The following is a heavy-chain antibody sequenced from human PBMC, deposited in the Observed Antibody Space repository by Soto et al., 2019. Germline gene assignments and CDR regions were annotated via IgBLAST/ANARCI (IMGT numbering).Heavy chain of an antibody. Sequence: EVQLVESGGGLIQPEGSLRLSCAASGFTVSSKYMTWVRQAPGKGLEWVSVIYGGGTTYYADSVKGRFTISRDNSKTTLYLQMTSLRAEDTAVYYCVQTTGWPGFDFWGQGTLVTVSS. J-gene: IGHJ4*02. CDR2: IYGGGTT. D-gene: IGHD6-19*01. CDR3: VQTTGWPGFDF. V-gene: IGHV3-53*01. CDR1: GFTVSSKY.